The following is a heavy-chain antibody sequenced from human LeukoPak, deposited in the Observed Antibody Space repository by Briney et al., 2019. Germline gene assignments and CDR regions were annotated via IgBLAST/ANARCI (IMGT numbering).Heavy chain of an antibody. D-gene: IGHD3-10*01. CDR3: ARAAGFTMVRGVIHNWFDP. CDR1: GYSFTSYY. CDR2: INPSGGST. V-gene: IGHV1-46*01. J-gene: IGHJ5*02. Sequence: ASVKVSCKASGYSFTSYYIHWVRLAPGQGLEWMGVINPSGGSTRYAQKFEGRVTMTRDMPTSTVYMELSSLRSEDTAVYYCARAAGFTMVRGVIHNWFDPWGQGTLVTVSS.